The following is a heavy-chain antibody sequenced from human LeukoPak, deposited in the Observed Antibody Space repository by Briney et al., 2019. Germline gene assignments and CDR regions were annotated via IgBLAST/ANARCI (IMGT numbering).Heavy chain of an antibody. J-gene: IGHJ4*02. Sequence: PSETLSLTCAVYGGSFSGYWWTWIRQPPGKGLGWIGEINHSGSTNYNPTLKSRVTISIDTSKNHFSLKLSSVTAADTAVYYCARGPTTVYDSLTGYYYFDDWGQGTLVTVSS. CDR2: INHSGST. V-gene: IGHV4-34*01. CDR3: ARGPTTVYDSLTGYYYFDD. CDR1: GGSFSGYW. D-gene: IGHD3-9*01.